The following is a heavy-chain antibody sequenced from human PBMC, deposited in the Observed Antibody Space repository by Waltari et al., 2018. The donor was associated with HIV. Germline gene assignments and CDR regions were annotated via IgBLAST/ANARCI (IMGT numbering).Heavy chain of an antibody. Sequence: QVQLVESGGGVVQPGRSLRLSCAASGFPFSSYAMHWVRQAPGKGLEWVAVISYDGSNKYYADSVKGRFTISRDNSKNTLYLQMNSLRAEDTAVYYCAREKEWELRAFDYWGQGTLVTVSS. CDR1: GFPFSSYA. D-gene: IGHD1-26*01. J-gene: IGHJ4*02. CDR3: AREKEWELRAFDY. CDR2: ISYDGSNK. V-gene: IGHV3-30-3*01.